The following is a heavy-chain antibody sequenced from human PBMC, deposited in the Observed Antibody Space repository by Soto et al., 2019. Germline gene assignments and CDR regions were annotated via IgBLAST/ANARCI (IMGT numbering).Heavy chain of an antibody. D-gene: IGHD2-21*02. CDR3: ARTTTVTAYYFDY. CDR1: GGSISSYY. CDR2: IYYSGST. V-gene: IGHV4-59*01. J-gene: IGHJ4*02. Sequence: SETLSLTCTISGGSISSYYWGWIRQPPGKGLEWIGYIYYSGSTNYNPSLKSRVTISVDTSKNQFSLKLSSVTAADTGMYYCARTTTVTAYYFDYWGQGTLVTVSS.